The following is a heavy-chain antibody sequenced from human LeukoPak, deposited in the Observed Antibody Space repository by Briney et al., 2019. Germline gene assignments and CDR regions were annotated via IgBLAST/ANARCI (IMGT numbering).Heavy chain of an antibody. J-gene: IGHJ4*02. CDR2: IYYSGST. D-gene: IGHD2-21*02. CDR1: GDSISNSDYY. Sequence: SETLSLTCTVSGDSISNSDYYWGWIRQPPGKGLEWIGYIYYSGSTYYNPSLKSRVTISVDTSKNQFSLKLSSVTAADTAVYYCAREGVTADGVDYWGQGTLVTVSS. CDR3: AREGVTADGVDY. V-gene: IGHV4-31*03.